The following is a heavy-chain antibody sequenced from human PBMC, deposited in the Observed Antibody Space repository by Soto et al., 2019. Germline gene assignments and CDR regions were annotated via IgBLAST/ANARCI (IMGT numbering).Heavy chain of an antibody. V-gene: IGHV1-69*13. J-gene: IGHJ4*02. D-gene: IGHD3-9*01. CDR2: IIPIFGTA. Sequence: SVKVSCKASGGTFSSYAISWVRQAPGQGLEWMGGIIPIFGTANYAQKFQGRVTITADESTSTAYMELSSLRSEDTAVYYCARNYDILTGYFDYWGQGTLVTVSS. CDR3: ARNYDILTGYFDY. CDR1: GGTFSSYA.